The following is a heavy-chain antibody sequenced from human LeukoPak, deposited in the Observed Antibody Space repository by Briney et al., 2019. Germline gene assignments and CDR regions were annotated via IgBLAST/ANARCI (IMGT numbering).Heavy chain of an antibody. J-gene: IGHJ6*02. CDR3: RTGGAYYGSGTYYYYYGMDV. CDR2: INHSGST. Sequence: KPSETLSLTCAVYGGSFSGYYWSWIRQPPGKGLEWIGEINHSGSTNYNPSLKSRVTISVDTSKNQFSLKLSSVTAADTPAYDQRTGGAYYGSGTYYYYYGMDVWGQGTTVTVSS. V-gene: IGHV4-34*01. CDR1: GGSFSGYY. D-gene: IGHD3-10*01.